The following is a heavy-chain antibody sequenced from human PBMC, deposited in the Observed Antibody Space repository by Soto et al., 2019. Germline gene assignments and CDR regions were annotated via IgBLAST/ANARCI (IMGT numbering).Heavy chain of an antibody. J-gene: IGHJ6*02. CDR3: ARHSEFSSIWVLPVRFFGYYYYGMDV. V-gene: IGHV4-39*01. Sequence: SETLSLTCTVSGGSISSSSYYWGWIRQPPGKGLEWIGSIYYSGSTYYNPALKIRFTISVDTSKSHFSLKLSSVTAADTAVYFCARHSEFSSIWVLPVRFFGYYYYGMDVWGQGTTVTVSS. CDR2: IYYSGST. D-gene: IGHD6-13*01. CDR1: GGSISSSSYY.